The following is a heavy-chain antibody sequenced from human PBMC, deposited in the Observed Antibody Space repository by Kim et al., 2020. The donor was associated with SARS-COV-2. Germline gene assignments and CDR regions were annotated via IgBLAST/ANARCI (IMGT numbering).Heavy chain of an antibody. CDR1: GFTFSNAW. CDR2: IKSKTDGGTT. CDR3: TTTPDYYDSSGYSLGGFAI. J-gene: IGHJ3*02. D-gene: IGHD3-22*01. Sequence: GGSLRLSCAASGFTFSNAWMSWVRQAPGKGLEWVGRIKSKTDGGTTDYAAPVKVRFTISRDDSKNTLYLQMNSMKTEDTAVYYCTTTPDYYDSSGYSLGGFAIWGQGTMVTVSS. V-gene: IGHV3-15*01.